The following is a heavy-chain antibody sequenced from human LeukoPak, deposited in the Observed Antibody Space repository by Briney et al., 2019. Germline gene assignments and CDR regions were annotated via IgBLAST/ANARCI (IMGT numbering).Heavy chain of an antibody. CDR3: ARVPMVEHGKGIDY. CDR1: GFTFNDYW. D-gene: IGHD2-15*01. V-gene: IGHV3-74*01. J-gene: IGHJ4*02. Sequence: QPGGSLRLSCAASGFTFNDYWMHWVRQAPGKGLVWISGINKYGKKTKYAAYEKGRFSISRDNAKNTLFLQMNSLRAEDSSVSYGARVPMVEHGKGIDYWGQGTLVTVSS. CDR2: INKYGKKT.